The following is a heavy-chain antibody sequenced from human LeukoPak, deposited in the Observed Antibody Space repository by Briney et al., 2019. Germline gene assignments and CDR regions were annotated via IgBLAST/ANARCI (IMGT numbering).Heavy chain of an antibody. CDR3: AELGITMIGGV. Sequence: GGSLRLSCAASGFTFSTYTMNCVRQAPGKGLEWVSSISSRSSYIYYADSVKGRFTISRDNAKNSLYLQMNSLRAEDTAVYYCAELGITMIGGVWGKGTTVTISS. J-gene: IGHJ6*04. D-gene: IGHD3-10*02. CDR2: ISSRSSYI. CDR1: GFTFSTYT. V-gene: IGHV3-21*01.